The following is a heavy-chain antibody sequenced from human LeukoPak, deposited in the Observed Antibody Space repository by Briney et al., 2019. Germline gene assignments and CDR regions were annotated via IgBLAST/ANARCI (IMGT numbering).Heavy chain of an antibody. CDR3: ARDRYCSSTSCYWVLQSYNWFDP. D-gene: IGHD2-2*01. Sequence: GASVKVSCKASGYTFTSYDINWVRQATGQGLEWMGWMNPNSGNTGYAQKFQGRVTMTRNTSISTAYMELSSLRSEDTAVYYCARDRYCSSTSCYWVLQSYNWFDPWGQGTLVTVSS. J-gene: IGHJ5*02. CDR2: MNPNSGNT. V-gene: IGHV1-8*01. CDR1: GYTFTSYD.